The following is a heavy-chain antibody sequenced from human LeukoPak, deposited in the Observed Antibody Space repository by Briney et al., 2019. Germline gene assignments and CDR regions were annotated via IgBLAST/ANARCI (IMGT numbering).Heavy chain of an antibody. D-gene: IGHD6-19*01. Sequence: GGSLRLSCAASGFTFSSYAMYWVRQAPGMGLEWVSIISDSGGSTQYADSMKGRFTISRDNSKNTLYLQMNSLRTEDTAVYHCAKDIAGSSGWNHFDYWGQGTPVTVSS. V-gene: IGHV3-23*01. CDR2: ISDSGGST. CDR1: GFTFSSYA. CDR3: AKDIAGSSGWNHFDY. J-gene: IGHJ4*02.